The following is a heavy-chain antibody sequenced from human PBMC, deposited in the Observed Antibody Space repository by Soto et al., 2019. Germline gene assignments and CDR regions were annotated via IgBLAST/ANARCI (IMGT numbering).Heavy chain of an antibody. D-gene: IGHD4-17*01. J-gene: IGHJ6*02. CDR3: ARGGNYGYYYYGMDV. CDR2: IYPGDSDT. CDR1: GYSFTSYW. V-gene: IGHV5-51*01. Sequence: HGESLKISCMGFGYSFTSYWIGWVRQMPEKGLEWMGIIYPGDSDTRYSPSFQGQVTISADKSISTAYLQWTSLKASDTAMYYCARGGNYGYYYYGMDVWGQGTTVTVSS.